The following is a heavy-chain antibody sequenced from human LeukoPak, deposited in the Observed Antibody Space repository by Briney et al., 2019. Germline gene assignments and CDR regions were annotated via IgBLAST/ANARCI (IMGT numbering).Heavy chain of an antibody. CDR3: ARSRSPPIGSSYYYDVDV. D-gene: IGHD3-10*01. Sequence: SQTLSLTCAISGDSVSSSNAAWNWIRQSPSRGLEWLGRTYYRSKWYNDYAVSVRGRITINPDTSKDQFSLQLNSVTPEDTAVYYCARSRSPPIGSSYYYDVDVWDKGTTVTVSS. V-gene: IGHV6-1*01. CDR1: GDSVSSSNAA. J-gene: IGHJ6*03. CDR2: TYYRSKWYN.